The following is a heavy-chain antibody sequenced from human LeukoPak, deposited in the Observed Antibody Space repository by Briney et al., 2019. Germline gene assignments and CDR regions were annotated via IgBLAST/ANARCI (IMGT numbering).Heavy chain of an antibody. CDR2: IYSGGST. CDR3: AREIEGVDY. V-gene: IGHV3-53*01. J-gene: IGHJ4*02. CDR1: GFTFSSYE. Sequence: GGSLRLSCAASGFTFSSYEMNWVRQAPGKGLEWVSVIYSGGSTYYADSVKGRFTISRDNSKNTLYLQMNSLRAEDTAVYYCAREIEGVDYWGQGTLVAVSS. D-gene: IGHD2-21*01.